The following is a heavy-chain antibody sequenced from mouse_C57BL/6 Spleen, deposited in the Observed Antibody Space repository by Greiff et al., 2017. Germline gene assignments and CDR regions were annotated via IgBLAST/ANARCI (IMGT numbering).Heavy chain of an antibody. V-gene: IGHV1-15*01. Sequence: ESGAELVRPGASVTLSCKASGYTFTDYEMHWVKQTPVHGLEWIGAIDPETGGTAYNQKFKGKAILTADKSSSTAYMELRSLTSEDSAVYYCTRKEDFAWFAYWGQGTLVTVSA. CDR2: IDPETGGT. J-gene: IGHJ3*01. CDR1: GYTFTDYE. CDR3: TRKEDFAWFAY.